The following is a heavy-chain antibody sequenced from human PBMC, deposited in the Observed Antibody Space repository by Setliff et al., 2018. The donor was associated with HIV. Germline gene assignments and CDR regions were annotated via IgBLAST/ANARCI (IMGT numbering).Heavy chain of an antibody. CDR3: ARQGAGYYYDSSEYYTGNGFDF. Sequence: SETLSLTCAVYGGSFSGYYWSWIRQPPGKGLEWIGEINHSGDTNYNPSLWGRVTISIDTSKNQFSLKLSSVTAADTAIYYCARQGAGYYYDSSEYYTGNGFDFWGQGTLVTVSS. J-gene: IGHJ3*01. CDR2: INHSGDT. D-gene: IGHD3-22*01. V-gene: IGHV4-34*01. CDR1: GGSFSGYY.